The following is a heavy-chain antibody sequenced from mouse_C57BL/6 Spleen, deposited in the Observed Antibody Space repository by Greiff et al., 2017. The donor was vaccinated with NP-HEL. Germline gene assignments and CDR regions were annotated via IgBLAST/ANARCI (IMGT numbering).Heavy chain of an antibody. Sequence: EVQGVESGGGLVKPGGSLKLSCAASGFTFSSYAMSWVHQTPEKGLEWVGTISPGGSYTYYQENVKGQSTITRDNATNNLYLQMSHLKSEDIAMYYCAREGNYYANLYWYLEVWGKGTTVTVSS. D-gene: IGHD1-1*01. J-gene: IGHJ1*03. V-gene: IGHV5-4*01. CDR1: GFTFSSYA. CDR3: AREGNYYANLYWYLEV. CDR2: ISPGGSYT.